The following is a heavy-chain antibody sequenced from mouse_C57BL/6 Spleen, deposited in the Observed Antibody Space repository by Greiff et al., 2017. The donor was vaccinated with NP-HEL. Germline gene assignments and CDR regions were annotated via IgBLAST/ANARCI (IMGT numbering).Heavy chain of an antibody. V-gene: IGHV1-69*01. D-gene: IGHD1-1*01. Sequence: VQLQQSGAELVMPGASVKLSCKASGYTFTSYWMHWVKQRPGQGLEWIGEIDPSDSYTNYNQKFKGKSTLTVDKSSSTAYMQLSSLTSEDSAVYYCARAYGSSYEYFDVWGTGTTVTVSS. CDR2: IDPSDSYT. J-gene: IGHJ1*03. CDR3: ARAYGSSYEYFDV. CDR1: GYTFTSYW.